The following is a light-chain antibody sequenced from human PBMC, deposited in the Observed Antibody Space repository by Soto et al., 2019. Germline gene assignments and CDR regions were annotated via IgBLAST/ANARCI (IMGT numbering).Light chain of an antibody. J-gene: IGKJ5*01. V-gene: IGKV3-20*01. CDR1: QSIASTY. CDR2: GAS. CDR3: QQFNNYIT. Sequence: EIVLTQSPGTLSLSPGERVILSCRASQSIASTYLTWYQQKPGQAPRLLIYGASNRATGIPDRFSGSGSGTEFTLTISRLEPEDFAVYYCQQFNNYITFGQGTRLEIK.